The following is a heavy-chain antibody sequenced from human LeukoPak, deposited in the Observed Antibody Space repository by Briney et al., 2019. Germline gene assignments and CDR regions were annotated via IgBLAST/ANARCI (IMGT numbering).Heavy chain of an antibody. J-gene: IGHJ5*02. CDR3: AREEVIAAAGTDWFDP. CDR2: FYPSGST. V-gene: IGHV4-39*07. CDR1: GDSISGSNYF. D-gene: IGHD6-13*01. Sequence: PAETLSLTCTVSGDSISGSNYFWGWIRQPPGKGLEWIGNFYPSGSTYYNPSLKSRVTIAEDTSKNQFSLRLSSVTAADTAVYYCAREEVIAAAGTDWFDPWGQGTLVTVSS.